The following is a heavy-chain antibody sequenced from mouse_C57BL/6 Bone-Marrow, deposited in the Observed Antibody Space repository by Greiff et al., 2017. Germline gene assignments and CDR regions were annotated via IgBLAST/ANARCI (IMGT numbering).Heavy chain of an antibody. CDR2: ISSGSSTI. V-gene: IGHV5-17*01. CDR1: GFTFSDYG. D-gene: IGHD4-1*01. Sequence: EVQGVESGGGLVKPGGSLKLSCAASGFTFSDYGMHWVRQAPEKGLEWVAYISSGSSTIYYADTVKGRFTISRDNAKNTLFLQMTSLRSEDTAMYYCAPLTGTYSMDYWGQGTSVTVSS. J-gene: IGHJ4*01. CDR3: APLTGTYSMDY.